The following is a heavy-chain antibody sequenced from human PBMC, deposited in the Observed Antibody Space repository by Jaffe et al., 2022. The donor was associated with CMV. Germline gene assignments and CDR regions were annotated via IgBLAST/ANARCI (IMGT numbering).Heavy chain of an antibody. CDR1: GFTFSSYG. CDR3: ARGLVGATPYFQH. CDR2: IWYDGSNK. D-gene: IGHD1-26*01. J-gene: IGHJ1*01. V-gene: IGHV3-33*01. Sequence: QVQLVESGGGVVQPGRSLRLSCAASGFTFSSYGMHWVRQAPGKGLEWVAVIWYDGSNKYYADSVKGRFTISRDNSKNTLYLQMNSLRAEDTAVYYCARGLVGATPYFQHWGQGTLVTVSS.